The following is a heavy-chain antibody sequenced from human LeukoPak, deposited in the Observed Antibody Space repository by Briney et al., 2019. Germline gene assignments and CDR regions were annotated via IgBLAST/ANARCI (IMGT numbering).Heavy chain of an antibody. J-gene: IGHJ4*02. V-gene: IGHV3-11*06. D-gene: IGHD5-18*01. CDR3: ARGTEYNYDPFDD. CDR2: FRPTDYT. Sequence: GGSLRLSCAASGSTFSDFYMSWIRQAPGKGREWLSYFRPTDYTNYADSVKGRFTISRDNAKTSMYLQMNSLRVEDTAVCFCARGTEYNYDPFDDWGQGTLVTVSS. CDR1: GSTFSDFY.